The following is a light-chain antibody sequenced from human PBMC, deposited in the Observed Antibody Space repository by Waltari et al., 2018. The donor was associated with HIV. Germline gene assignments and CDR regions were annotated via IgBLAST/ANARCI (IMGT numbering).Light chain of an antibody. CDR1: SNDVGAYDY. J-gene: IGLJ2*01. V-gene: IGLV2-8*01. CDR2: EVT. Sequence: QSALTQPPSASGSPGQSVTISCTGTSNDVGAYDYVSWYQQHPGRAPNLLIYEVTKRPSGVSDRFSGSKSGNTASLTVSGLQAEDDGHYYCTSYVDNYVVFFGRGTTLTVL. CDR3: TSYVDNYVVF.